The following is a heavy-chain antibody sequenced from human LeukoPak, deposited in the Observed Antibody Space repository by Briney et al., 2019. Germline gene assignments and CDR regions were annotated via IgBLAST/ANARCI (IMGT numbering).Heavy chain of an antibody. CDR1: GYTFTSYG. V-gene: IGHV1-18*01. CDR3: ARETHSSSSFYYFDY. CDR2: ICAYNGNT. J-gene: IGHJ4*02. D-gene: IGHD6-6*01. Sequence: ASVKVSCKASGYTFTSYGISWVRQAPGQALEWMGWICAYNGNTNYAQKLQGRVTMTTDTSTSTAYMELRSLRSDDTAVYYCARETHSSSSFYYFDYWGQGTLVTVSS.